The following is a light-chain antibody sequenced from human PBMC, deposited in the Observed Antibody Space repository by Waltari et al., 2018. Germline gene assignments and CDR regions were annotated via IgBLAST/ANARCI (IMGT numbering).Light chain of an antibody. J-gene: IGKJ2*01. Sequence: AIQMTQSPSSLSESVGDRVTITCRASQGIRTDLGWYQQKPVKAPELLIYAAASLQSGVQSRLSGSGSCTDFTLTINSLHPEDFATYYCLQDYNYPRTFGQGTKLEIK. CDR3: LQDYNYPRT. V-gene: IGKV1-6*01. CDR1: QGIRTD. CDR2: AAA.